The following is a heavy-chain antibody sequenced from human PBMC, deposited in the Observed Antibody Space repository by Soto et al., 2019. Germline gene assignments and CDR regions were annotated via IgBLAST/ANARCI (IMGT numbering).Heavy chain of an antibody. CDR1: GFTFSSHS. CDR2: ISYDGSIK. J-gene: IGHJ4*02. Sequence: QGQLVESGGGVVQPGRALRLSCAASGFTFSSHSIQWVRQAPGKGLEWVAVISYDGSIKSYADSVKGRFTISRDNSKNTAYLQMNSLRAEDTAVFYCARELSTSGDLDYWGQGTLVIVSS. CDR3: ARELSTSGDLDY. V-gene: IGHV3-30-3*01. D-gene: IGHD3-10*01.